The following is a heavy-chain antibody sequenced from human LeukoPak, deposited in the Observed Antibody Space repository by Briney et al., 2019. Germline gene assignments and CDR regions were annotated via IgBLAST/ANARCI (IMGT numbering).Heavy chain of an antibody. V-gene: IGHV3-11*01. Sequence: GGSLRLSCAASGVTFSNYYMSWIRQTPGKGLEWLSYISGSGGDIHYADSVKGRFTISRDNAKNSLYLQMKSRRAEDTAMYYCARDIRAVGVTLYFDYWGQGILVTVTS. CDR1: GVTFSNYY. CDR2: ISGSGGDI. J-gene: IGHJ4*02. CDR3: ARDIRAVGVTLYFDY. D-gene: IGHD1-26*01.